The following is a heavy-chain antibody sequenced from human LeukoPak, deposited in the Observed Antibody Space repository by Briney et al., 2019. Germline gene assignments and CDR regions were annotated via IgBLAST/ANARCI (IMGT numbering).Heavy chain of an antibody. J-gene: IGHJ4*02. CDR2: INHSGST. D-gene: IGHD3-22*01. CDR3: ARVDWEYYDSSGIDY. V-gene: IGHV4-34*01. Sequence: SETLSLTCAVYGGSFSGYYWSWIRQPPGKGLEWIGEINHSGSTNYNPSLKSRVTISVDTSKNQFSLKLSSVTAADTAVYYCARVDWEYYDSSGIDYWGQGTLVTVSS. CDR1: GGSFSGYY.